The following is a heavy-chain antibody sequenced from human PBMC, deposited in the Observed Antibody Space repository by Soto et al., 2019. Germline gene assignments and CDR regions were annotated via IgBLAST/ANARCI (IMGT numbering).Heavy chain of an antibody. D-gene: IGHD3-22*01. J-gene: IGHJ4*02. Sequence: SVKVSCKASGCTFSSYAISWVRQAPGQGLEWMGGIIPIFGTANYAQKFQGRVTITADESTSTAYMELSSLRSEDTAVYHCARDGYALTYYYDSSGYTMGYWGQGTLVAVSS. CDR3: ARDGYALTYYYDSSGYTMGY. V-gene: IGHV1-69*13. CDR1: GCTFSSYA. CDR2: IIPIFGTA.